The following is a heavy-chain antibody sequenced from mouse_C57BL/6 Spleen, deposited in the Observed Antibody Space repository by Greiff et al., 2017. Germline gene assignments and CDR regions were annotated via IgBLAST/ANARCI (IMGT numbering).Heavy chain of an antibody. J-gene: IGHJ2*01. Sequence: VMLQQSGPELVKPGASVKISCKASGYAFSSSWMNWVKQRPGKGLEWIGRIYPGDGDTNYNGKFKGKATLTADKSSSTAYMQLSSLTSEDSAVYFCATELIGYWGQGTTLTVSS. CDR3: ATELIGY. V-gene: IGHV1-82*01. CDR1: GYAFSSSW. D-gene: IGHD1-3*01. CDR2: IYPGDGDT.